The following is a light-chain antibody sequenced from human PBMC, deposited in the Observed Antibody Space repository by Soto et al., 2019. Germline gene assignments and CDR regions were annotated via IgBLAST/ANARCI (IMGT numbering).Light chain of an antibody. V-gene: IGKV3-15*01. J-gene: IGKJ1*01. Sequence: EIVVTQSPATLSVSPGERATLSCRASQSVSSNLAWYQQKPGQAPRLLIYGASTRATGIPARFSGSGSGTEFTLPISRLQSEDFAFYYCQQYNNWRQTFGQGTKV. CDR3: QQYNNWRQT. CDR2: GAS. CDR1: QSVSSN.